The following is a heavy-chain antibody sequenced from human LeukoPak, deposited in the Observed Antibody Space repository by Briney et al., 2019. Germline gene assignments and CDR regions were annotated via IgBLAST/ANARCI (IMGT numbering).Heavy chain of an antibody. Sequence: TLSLTCTVSGGSISSYYWSWIRQPPGKALEWLARIDWDDDKYYSTSLKTRLTISKDTSKNQVVLTMTNMDPVDTATYYCARRKVQVEHDEAFDIWGQGTMVTVSS. V-gene: IGHV2-70*11. CDR2: IDWDDDK. CDR1: GGSISSYYW. CDR3: ARRKVQVEHDEAFDI. J-gene: IGHJ3*02. D-gene: IGHD1-1*01.